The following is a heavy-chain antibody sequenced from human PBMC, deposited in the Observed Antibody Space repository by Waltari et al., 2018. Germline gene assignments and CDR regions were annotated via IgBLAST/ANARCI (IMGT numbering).Heavy chain of an antibody. D-gene: IGHD2-15*01. CDR1: GDSVTTANW. CDR2: VLSTGKT. CDR3: ARDRGRGLYLDV. J-gene: IGHJ4*02. Sequence: QLQESGPGLVKPSATLSLSCAVPGDSVTTANWWSWVRQSPQRGLELIGKVLSTGKTNYSPSFARRVTMSLDASNNQFSLKVTSATAADTAVYYCARDRGRGLYLDVWGPGTLVTVSP. V-gene: IGHV4-4*02.